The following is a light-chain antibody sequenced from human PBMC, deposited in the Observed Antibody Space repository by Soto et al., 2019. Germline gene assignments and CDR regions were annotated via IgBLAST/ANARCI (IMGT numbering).Light chain of an antibody. Sequence: IQLTQSPSSLSASVGDRVTITCRASQGISSYLAWYQQKPGKAPKLLIYGASTLQRGVPSRFSGSGSGTDFTLTFSSLQPEDFATYYCQQLNSYLSLTFGGGTRWISN. CDR3: QQLNSYLSLT. CDR1: QGISSY. V-gene: IGKV1-9*01. J-gene: IGKJ4*01. CDR2: GAS.